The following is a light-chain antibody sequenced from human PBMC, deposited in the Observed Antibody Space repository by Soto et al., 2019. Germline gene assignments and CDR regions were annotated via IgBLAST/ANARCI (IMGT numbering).Light chain of an antibody. CDR1: RSVSSGY. J-gene: IGKJ3*01. Sequence: EIVLTQSPGTLSLSPGERATLSCRASRSVSSGYLAWYQQKPGQAPRLLIYGASGRATGIPDRFSGSGSGTDFTLTISRLEPEDFAVYYCQQYGSSPLFTFGPGTKVDIK. V-gene: IGKV3-20*01. CDR3: QQYGSSPLFT. CDR2: GAS.